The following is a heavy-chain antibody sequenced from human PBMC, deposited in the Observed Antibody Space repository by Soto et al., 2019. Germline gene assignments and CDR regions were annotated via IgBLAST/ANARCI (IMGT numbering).Heavy chain of an antibody. J-gene: IGHJ4*02. CDR1: GGSISVYY. V-gene: IGHV4-59*01. CDR3: ARGVESSPPRY. D-gene: IGHD3-3*01. Sequence: NPSETLSLTCTISGGSISVYYWSWIRQPPGQALEWIGYIYDSGSPYCNPSLRSRVIISADTSKNQISLKLTSATAADTAVYYCARGVESSPPRYWGRGTLVTVSS. CDR2: IYDSGSP.